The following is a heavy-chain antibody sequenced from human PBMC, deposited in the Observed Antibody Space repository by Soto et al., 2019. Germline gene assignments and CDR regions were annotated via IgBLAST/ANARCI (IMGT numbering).Heavy chain of an antibody. V-gene: IGHV1-69*13. CDR3: AGGYDSFDFDY. D-gene: IGHD5-12*01. CDR2: FIPVYRTL. Sequence: SVKVSFKASGGSFGNSAINWVRQTPGQGLEWLGGFIPVYRTLNYAQKFQGRVTITADESTGTAYMTLSSLASDDTAVYYCAGGYDSFDFDYWGQGTLVTVSS. CDR1: GGSFGNSA. J-gene: IGHJ4*02.